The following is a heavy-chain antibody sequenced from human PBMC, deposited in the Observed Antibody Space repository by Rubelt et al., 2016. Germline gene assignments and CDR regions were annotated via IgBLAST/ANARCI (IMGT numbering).Heavy chain of an antibody. CDR1: GGSINSISYY. CDR3: ARVRNPQVYGMDV. Sequence: QLQLQESGPGLVKPSETLSLTCTVSGGSINSISYYWGWIRQPPGKGLEWIGSIYYSGSTYYNPSLKSRVTISVDTSKNQFTLKLSSVTAADTAVYYCARVRNPQVYGMDVWGQGTTVTVSS. J-gene: IGHJ6*02. D-gene: IGHD3-10*01. V-gene: IGHV4-39*07. CDR2: IYYSGST.